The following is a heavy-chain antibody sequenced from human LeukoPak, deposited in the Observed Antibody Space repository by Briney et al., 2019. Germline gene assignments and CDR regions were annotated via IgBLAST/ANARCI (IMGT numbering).Heavy chain of an antibody. J-gene: IGHJ3*02. CDR3: AKDLGGSYWIGAFDI. V-gene: IGHV3-30*02. CDR1: GFTFSNYG. CDR2: IRYDGSNG. Sequence: GSLRLSCAAPGFTFSNYGMQWVRQAPGKGLEWVSFIRYDGSNGYYADSVKGRFTVSRDNSKNTVYLQMNSLRAEDTAVYYCAKDLGGSYWIGAFDIWGQGTMVTVSS. D-gene: IGHD1-26*01.